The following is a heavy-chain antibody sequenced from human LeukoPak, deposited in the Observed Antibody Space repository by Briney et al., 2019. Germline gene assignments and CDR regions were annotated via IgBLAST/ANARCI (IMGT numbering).Heavy chain of an antibody. CDR1: GGSISSGSYY. J-gene: IGHJ5*02. D-gene: IGHD5-18*01. CDR3: ARVEYTYGSWDWFDP. Sequence: SETLSLTCTVSGGSISSGSYYWSWIRQPAGKGLEWIGRIYTSGSTNYNPSLKSRVTISVDTSKNQFSLKLSSVTAADTAVYYCARVEYTYGSWDWFDPWGQGTLVTVSS. CDR2: IYTSGST. V-gene: IGHV4-61*02.